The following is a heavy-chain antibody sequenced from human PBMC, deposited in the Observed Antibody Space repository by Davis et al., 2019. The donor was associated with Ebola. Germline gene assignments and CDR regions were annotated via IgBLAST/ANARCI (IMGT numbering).Heavy chain of an antibody. CDR2: IYPGDSDT. D-gene: IGHD4-11*01. CDR1: GYSFTSYW. Sequence: GESLKISCKGSGYSFTSYWIGWVRQMPGKGLEWMGIIYPGDSDTRYSPSFQGQVTISADKSINTAYLQWSSLKASDTAMYYCARSDYRNYYYYYGMDVWGQGTTVTVSS. V-gene: IGHV5-51*01. CDR3: ARSDYRNYYYYYGMDV. J-gene: IGHJ6*02.